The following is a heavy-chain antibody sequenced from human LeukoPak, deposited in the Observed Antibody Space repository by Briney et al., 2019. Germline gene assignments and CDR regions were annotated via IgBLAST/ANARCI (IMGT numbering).Heavy chain of an antibody. CDR1: GSTFSSYG. CDR2: IGYDGSNK. V-gene: IGHV3-30*02. D-gene: IGHD1-26*01. J-gene: IGHJ4*02. Sequence: GGSLRLSCAASGSTFSSYGMHWVRQAPGKGLEWGAFIGYDGSNKYYAASVKGRFTISRDNSKNTLYLQMNSLRAEDTAVYYCARGGGSYSEAGGLDYWGQGTLVTVSS. CDR3: ARGGGSYSEAGGLDY.